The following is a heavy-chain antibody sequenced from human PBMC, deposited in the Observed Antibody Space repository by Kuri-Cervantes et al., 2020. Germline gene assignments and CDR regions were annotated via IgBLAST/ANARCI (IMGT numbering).Heavy chain of an antibody. J-gene: IGHJ4*02. CDR3: ASPLIAVAGSGFDY. Sequence: ASVKVSCKASGYTFTNYAMHWVRQAPGQGLEWMGWINPDSGGTNYAQKFQGRVTMTRDTSISTAYMEVSRLRSDDTAVYYCASPLIAVAGSGFDYWGQGTLVTVSS. V-gene: IGHV1-2*02. CDR1: GYTFTNYA. CDR2: INPDSGGT. D-gene: IGHD6-19*01.